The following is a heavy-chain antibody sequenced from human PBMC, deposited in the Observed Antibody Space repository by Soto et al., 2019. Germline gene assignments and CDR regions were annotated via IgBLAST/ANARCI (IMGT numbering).Heavy chain of an antibody. CDR1: GESFSGYY. CDR2: RNHSGST. V-gene: IGHV4-34*01. Sequence: QVQLQQWGAGLLKPSETLSLTCAVYGESFSGYYWSWIRQRPGKELEWNGERNHSGSTNYNPSLKSRVTRSVDTSKNQFSLQMSSVTAAVTAVYYCARGRGYYYGSGRYYPTPFFEYWGQGTLVTVSS. D-gene: IGHD3-10*01. CDR3: ARGRGYYYGSGRYYPTPFFEY. J-gene: IGHJ4*02.